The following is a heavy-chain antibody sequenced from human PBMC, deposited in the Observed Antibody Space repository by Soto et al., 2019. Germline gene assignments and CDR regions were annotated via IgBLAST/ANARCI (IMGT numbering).Heavy chain of an antibody. V-gene: IGHV5-10-1*01. D-gene: IGHD1-26*01. Sequence: GESLKISCKGSGYSFTSYWISWVRQMPGKGLEWMGRIDPSDSYTNYSPSFQGHVTISADKSISTAYLQWSSLKASDTAMYYCARPDVGLRVGYYYGMDVWGQGTTVTVSS. CDR1: GYSFTSYW. CDR3: ARPDVGLRVGYYYGMDV. J-gene: IGHJ6*02. CDR2: IDPSDSYT.